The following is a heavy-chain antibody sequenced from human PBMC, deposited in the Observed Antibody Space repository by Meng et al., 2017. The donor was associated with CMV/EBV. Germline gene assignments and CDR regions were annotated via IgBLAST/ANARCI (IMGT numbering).Heavy chain of an antibody. CDR2: IYYSGST. V-gene: IGHV4-31*03. D-gene: IGHD3-10*01. CDR1: GGSISSGGYY. J-gene: IGHJ4*02. CDR3: ARVAMVRGVITSYYFDY. Sequence: SETLSLTCTVSGGSISSGGYYWSWIRQHPGKGLEWIGYIYYSGSTYYNPSLKSRVTISVDTSKNQFSLKLSSVTAADTAVYYCARVAMVRGVITSYYFDYWGQGTLVTVSS.